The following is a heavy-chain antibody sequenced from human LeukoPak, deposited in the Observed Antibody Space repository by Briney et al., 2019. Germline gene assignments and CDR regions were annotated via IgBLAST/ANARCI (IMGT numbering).Heavy chain of an antibody. CDR1: GGSINRSSRYY. V-gene: IGHV4-39*01. CDR2: IFYSGST. J-gene: IGHJ5*02. CDR3: ARHVPSTIFFNWFDP. D-gene: IGHD3-3*01. Sequence: PSETLSLTCTVSGGSINRSSRYYWGWIRQPPGKGLEWIGSIFYSGSTYYKPSLKSRVTISVDTSNNQFSLKLTSVTAADTAVYYCARHVPSTIFFNWFDPWGQGTLVTVSS.